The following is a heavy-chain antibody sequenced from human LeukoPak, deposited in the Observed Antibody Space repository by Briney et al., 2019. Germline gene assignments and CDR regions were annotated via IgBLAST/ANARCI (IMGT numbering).Heavy chain of an antibody. V-gene: IGHV4-30-2*01. J-gene: IGHJ3*02. CDR1: GGSISSGGYS. CDR2: IYHSGST. Sequence: SETLSLTCAVSGGSISSGGYSWSWIRQPPGKGLEWIGHIYHSGSTYYNPSLKSRVTISVDRSKNQFSLKLSSVTAADTAVYYCARGRLGFGGVIVNGYAFDIWGQGTMVTVSS. D-gene: IGHD3-16*02. CDR3: ARGRLGFGGVIVNGYAFDI.